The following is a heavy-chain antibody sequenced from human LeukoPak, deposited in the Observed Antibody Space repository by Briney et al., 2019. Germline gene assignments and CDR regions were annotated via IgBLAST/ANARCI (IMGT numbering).Heavy chain of an antibody. D-gene: IGHD5-12*01. Sequence: ASVKVSCKASGYTFTSYGISWVRQAPGQGREWMGWISAYNGNTNYAQKLQGRVTMTTDTSTSTAYMELRSLRSDDTAVYYCARYSGYDYYYYYMDVWGKGTTVTVSS. CDR2: ISAYNGNT. CDR1: GYTFTSYG. J-gene: IGHJ6*03. V-gene: IGHV1-18*01. CDR3: ARYSGYDYYYYYMDV.